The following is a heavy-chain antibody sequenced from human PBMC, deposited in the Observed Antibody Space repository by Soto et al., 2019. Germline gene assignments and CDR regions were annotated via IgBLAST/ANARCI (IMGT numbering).Heavy chain of an antibody. Sequence: QVQLQQWGAGLLKPSETLSLTCAVYGGSFSGYYWSWIRQPPGKGLEWIGEINHSGSTHYNPALKCRVTISVDTSKNQFSLKLSSVTAADTAVYYCARVSGYCSSTSCRYYYYYGMDVWGQGTTVTVSS. CDR1: GGSFSGYY. V-gene: IGHV4-34*01. CDR2: INHSGST. D-gene: IGHD2-2*01. CDR3: ARVSGYCSSTSCRYYYYYGMDV. J-gene: IGHJ6*02.